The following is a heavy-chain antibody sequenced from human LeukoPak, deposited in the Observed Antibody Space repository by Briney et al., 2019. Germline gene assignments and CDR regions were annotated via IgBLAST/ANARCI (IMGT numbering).Heavy chain of an antibody. CDR3: ARDDSITGTRGYYYMDV. Sequence: KTSQTLSLTCAISGDSVSSNSAAWNWIRQSPSRGLEWLGRTYYRSKWYNDYAVSVKSRITINPDTSKNQFSLQLNSVTPEDTAVYYCARDDSITGTRGYYYMDVWGKGTTVTVSS. D-gene: IGHD1-7*01. V-gene: IGHV6-1*01. CDR1: GDSVSSNSAA. CDR2: TYYRSKWYN. J-gene: IGHJ6*03.